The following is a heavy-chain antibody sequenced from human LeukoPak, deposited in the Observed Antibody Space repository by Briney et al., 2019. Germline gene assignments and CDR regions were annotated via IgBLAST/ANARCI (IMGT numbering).Heavy chain of an antibody. D-gene: IGHD3-10*01. J-gene: IGHJ4*02. Sequence: GTLSLTCAVYGGSFSGYYWSWIRQPPGKGLEWIGEINHSGSTNYNPSLKSRVTISVDTSKKQFSLKLSSVTAADTAMYYCASPWGYGSGIWGQGTLVTVSS. V-gene: IGHV4-34*01. CDR1: GGSFSGYY. CDR2: INHSGST. CDR3: ASPWGYGSGI.